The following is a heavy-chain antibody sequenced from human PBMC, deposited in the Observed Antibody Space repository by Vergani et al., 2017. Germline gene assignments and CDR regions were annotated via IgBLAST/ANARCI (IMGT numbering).Heavy chain of an antibody. D-gene: IGHD1-14*01. CDR3: ASLSFTLTGVS. J-gene: IGHJ4*02. V-gene: IGHV4-61*02. Sequence: QVQLQESGPGLVKPSQTLSLTCTVSGGSISSGSYYWSWIRQPAGKGLEWIGRIYTSGRTNYNPSLKSRVTISVDTSKNQFSLKLSSVTAADTAVYYCASLSFTLTGVSWGQGTLVTVSS. CDR2: IYTSGRT. CDR1: GGSISSGSYY.